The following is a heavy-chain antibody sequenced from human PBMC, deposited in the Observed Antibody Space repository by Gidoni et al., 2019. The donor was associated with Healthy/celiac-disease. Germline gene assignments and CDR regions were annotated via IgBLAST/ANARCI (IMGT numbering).Heavy chain of an antibody. V-gene: IGHV3-23*01. Sequence: EVQLLESGGGLVQPGGSLRLSCAASGFTFSSYAMSWVRQAPGKGLEWVSAISGSGGSTYYADSVKGRFTISRDNSKNTLYLQMNSLRAEDTAVYYCAKDGRYYYDSSGPLGYWGQGTLVTVSS. D-gene: IGHD3-22*01. CDR1: GFTFSSYA. J-gene: IGHJ4*02. CDR3: AKDGRYYYDSSGPLGY. CDR2: ISGSGGST.